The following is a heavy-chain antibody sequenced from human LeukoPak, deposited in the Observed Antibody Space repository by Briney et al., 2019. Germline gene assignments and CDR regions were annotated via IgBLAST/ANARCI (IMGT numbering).Heavy chain of an antibody. CDR1: GGSISSGGYY. CDR2: IYYSGST. D-gene: IGHD3-22*01. J-gene: IGHJ3*02. Sequence: SQTLSLTCTVSGGSISSGGYYWSWIRQHPGKGPEWIGYIYYSGSTYYNPSLKSRVTISVDTSKNQFSLQLSSVTAADTAVYYCARQRKRMIVVVSRGGNAFDIWGQGTMVTVSS. CDR3: ARQRKRMIVVVSRGGNAFDI. V-gene: IGHV4-31*03.